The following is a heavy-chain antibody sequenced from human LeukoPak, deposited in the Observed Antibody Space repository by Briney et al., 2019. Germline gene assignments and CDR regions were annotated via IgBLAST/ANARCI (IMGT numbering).Heavy chain of an antibody. CDR1: GFTFSHYA. CDR2: ILYDGSNE. V-gene: IGHV3-30-3*01. Sequence: GGSLRLSCAASGFTFSHYAIHWVRQAPGKGLEWVALILYDGSNEYYADSVKGRFTISRDNSKNTLYLQMNSLRAEDTAVYYCAGSGSYYRRPPNDYWGQGTLVTVSS. D-gene: IGHD1-26*01. CDR3: AGSGSYYRRPPNDY. J-gene: IGHJ4*02.